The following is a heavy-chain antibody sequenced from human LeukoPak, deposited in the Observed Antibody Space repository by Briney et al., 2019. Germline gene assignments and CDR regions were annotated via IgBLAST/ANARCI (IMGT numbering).Heavy chain of an antibody. CDR2: TSWNSGSI. J-gene: IGHJ4*02. CDR3: AKGGSGGGY. Sequence: GGSLRLSCAASGFTFDDFVMHWVRQAPGKGLEWVSGTSWNSGSIGYADSVKGRFTISRDNAKNSLYLQMNSLRAEDTALYYCAKGGSGGGYWGQGTLVTVSS. CDR1: GFTFDDFV. V-gene: IGHV3-9*01. D-gene: IGHD1-1*01.